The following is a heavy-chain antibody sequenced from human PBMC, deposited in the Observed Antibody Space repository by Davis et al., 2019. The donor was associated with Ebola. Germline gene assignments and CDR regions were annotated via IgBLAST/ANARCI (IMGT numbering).Heavy chain of an antibody. D-gene: IGHD6-13*01. CDR3: ARDCVSGAAAGTGY. Sequence: AASVKVSCKASGGTFSSYTISWVRQAPGQGLEWMGIINPSGGSTSYAQKFQGRVTMTRDTSTSTVYMELSSLRSEDTAVYYCARDCVSGAAAGTGYWGQGTLVTVSS. CDR2: INPSGGST. CDR1: GGTFSSYT. J-gene: IGHJ4*02. V-gene: IGHV1-46*01.